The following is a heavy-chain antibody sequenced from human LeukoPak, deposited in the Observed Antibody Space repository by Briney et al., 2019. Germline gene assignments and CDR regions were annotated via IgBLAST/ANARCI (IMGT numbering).Heavy chain of an antibody. CDR2: INHSGNI. J-gene: IGHJ3*02. Sequence: SETLSLTCAVYGGSFTGYCWTWIRQPPGKGLEWIGEINHSGNINYNPSLKSRVTISVDTSKNQFSLKLTSVTAADTALYFCASDSGGRRDAFNIWGQGTMVTVSS. D-gene: IGHD2-21*01. V-gene: IGHV4-34*01. CDR1: GGSFTGYC. CDR3: ASDSGGRRDAFNI.